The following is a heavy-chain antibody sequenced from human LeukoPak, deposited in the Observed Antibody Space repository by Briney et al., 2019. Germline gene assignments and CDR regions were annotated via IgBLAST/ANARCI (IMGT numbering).Heavy chain of an antibody. J-gene: IGHJ6*03. CDR2: IYTSGST. V-gene: IGHV4-4*07. Sequence: PSETLSLTCTVSGGSISSYYWSWIRQPAGKGLEWIGRIYTSGSTDYNPSLKSRVTMSVDTPKNQFSLKLSSVTAADTAVYYCARGRRYCSSTSCYTGNYYYYYMDVWGKGTTVTVSS. D-gene: IGHD2-2*02. CDR1: GGSISSYY. CDR3: ARGRRYCSSTSCYTGNYYYYYMDV.